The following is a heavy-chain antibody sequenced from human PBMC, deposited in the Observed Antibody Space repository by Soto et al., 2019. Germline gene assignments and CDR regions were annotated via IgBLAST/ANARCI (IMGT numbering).Heavy chain of an antibody. CDR1: GFTFSSYG. J-gene: IGHJ6*02. D-gene: IGHD3-16*01. CDR3: ARDVGGGPGNHYYYYGMDV. V-gene: IGHV3-33*01. CDR2: IWYDGSNK. Sequence: GGSLRLSCAASGFTFSSYGMHWVRQAPGKGLEWVAVIWYDGSNKYYADSVKGRFTISRDNSKNTLYLQMNSLRAEDTAVYYCARDVGGGPGNHYYYYGMDVWGQGTTVTVSS.